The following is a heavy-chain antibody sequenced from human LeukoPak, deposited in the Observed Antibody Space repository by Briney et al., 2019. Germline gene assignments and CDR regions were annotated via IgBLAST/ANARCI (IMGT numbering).Heavy chain of an antibody. CDR3: ARGDGYNDAEYLQH. J-gene: IGHJ1*01. CDR2: IWYDGSNK. CDR1: GFTFSSYG. Sequence: GRSLRLSCAASGFTFSSYGMHWVRQAPGKGLGGVAVIWYDGSNKYYGDSVKGRFTISRDNSKKTLYLQMNSLRVEDTAVYYCARGDGYNDAEYLQHWGQGTLVTVS. V-gene: IGHV3-33*01. D-gene: IGHD5-24*01.